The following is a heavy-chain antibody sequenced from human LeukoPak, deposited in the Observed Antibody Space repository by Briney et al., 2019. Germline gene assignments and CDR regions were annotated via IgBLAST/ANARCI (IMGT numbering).Heavy chain of an antibody. Sequence: PGGSLRLSCAASGFSFSSYAMSWVRQAPGKGLEWVSGISGSGGSTYYADSVKGRFTISRDNSKNTLYLQMNSLRAEDTAVYYCTKETGWFGQLLEDYYYYGMDVWGLGTTVTVSS. V-gene: IGHV3-23*01. D-gene: IGHD3-10*01. CDR3: TKETGWFGQLLEDYYYYGMDV. CDR2: ISGSGGST. J-gene: IGHJ6*02. CDR1: GFSFSSYA.